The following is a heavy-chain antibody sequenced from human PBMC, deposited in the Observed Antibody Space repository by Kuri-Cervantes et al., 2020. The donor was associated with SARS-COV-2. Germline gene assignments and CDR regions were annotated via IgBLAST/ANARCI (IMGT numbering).Heavy chain of an antibody. CDR2: ISSSSSYI. CDR1: GFTFSSYS. CDR3: ATRDYKEYYFDY. D-gene: IGHD4-11*01. J-gene: IGHJ4*02. Sequence: GESLKISCAASGFTFSSYSMNWVRQAPGKGLEWVSSISSSSSYIYYADSVKGRFTISRDNAKNSLYLQMNSLRSEDTAVYYCATRDYKEYYFDYWGQGTLVTVSS. V-gene: IGHV3-21*04.